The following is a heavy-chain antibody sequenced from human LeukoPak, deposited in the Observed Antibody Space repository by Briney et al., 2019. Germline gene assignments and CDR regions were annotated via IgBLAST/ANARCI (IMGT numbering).Heavy chain of an antibody. CDR3: VSAYGGLLDY. Sequence: GGSLRLSCAVSGFTFNTYEMNWVRQAPGKGLEWISYISANGDTIYYADSVRGRFTISRDNAKNSLSLLMNSLRVEDTALYYCVSAYGGLLDYWGQGSLVTVSS. V-gene: IGHV3-48*03. J-gene: IGHJ4*02. CDR1: GFTFNTYE. D-gene: IGHD3-16*01. CDR2: ISANGDTI.